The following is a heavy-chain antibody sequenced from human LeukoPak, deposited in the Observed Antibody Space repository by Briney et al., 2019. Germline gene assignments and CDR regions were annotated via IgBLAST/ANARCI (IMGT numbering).Heavy chain of an antibody. J-gene: IGHJ3*02. D-gene: IGHD3-22*01. CDR2: IYYSGST. CDR3: ARASHGTMIVVAPLLLDAFDI. V-gene: IGHV4-59*01. CDR1: GGSISSYH. Sequence: SETLSLTCTVSGGSISSYHWSWIRQPPGKGLEWIGYIYYSGSTNYNPSLKSRVTISVDTSKNQFSLKLSSVTAADTAVYYCARASHGTMIVVAPLLLDAFDIWGQGTMVTVSS.